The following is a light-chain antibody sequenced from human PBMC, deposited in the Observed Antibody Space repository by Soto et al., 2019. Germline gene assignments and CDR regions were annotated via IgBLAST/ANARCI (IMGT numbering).Light chain of an antibody. V-gene: IGKV3-15*01. Sequence: EIVLTQSPGTLSLSPGERATLSCRASQSVISNYLAWYQRKPGQAPRLLIYGATTMATGIPARFSGSGSGTEFTLTISSLQSEDFAVYYCQQYNNWPRTFGQGTKVDIK. CDR2: GAT. CDR3: QQYNNWPRT. CDR1: QSVISN. J-gene: IGKJ1*01.